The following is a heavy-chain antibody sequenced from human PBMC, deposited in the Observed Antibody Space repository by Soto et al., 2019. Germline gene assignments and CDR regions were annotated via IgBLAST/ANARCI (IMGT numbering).Heavy chain of an antibody. CDR3: ARDTHRIAVAGAIGVAEYFQH. V-gene: IGHV1-3*01. D-gene: IGHD6-19*01. Sequence: ASVKVSCKASGYTFTSYAMHWMRQAPGQRLEWMGRINAGNGNTKYSQKFQGRVTITRDTSASTAYMELSSLRSEDTAVYYCARDTHRIAVAGAIGVAEYFQHWGQGTLVTVSS. CDR2: INAGNGNT. CDR1: GYTFTSYA. J-gene: IGHJ1*01.